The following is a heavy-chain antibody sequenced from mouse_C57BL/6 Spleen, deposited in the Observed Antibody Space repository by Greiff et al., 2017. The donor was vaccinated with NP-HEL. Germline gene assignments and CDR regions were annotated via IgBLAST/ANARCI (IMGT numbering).Heavy chain of an antibody. J-gene: IGHJ2*01. V-gene: IGHV1-55*01. CDR2: IYPGSGST. Sequence: VQLQQPGAELVKPGASVKMSCKASGYTFTSYWITWVKQRPGQGLEWIGDIYPGSGSTNCNEKFKSKATLTVDTSSSTAYMQLSSLTSEDSAVYYCARSDYYGSSYGYWGQGTTLTVSS. CDR3: ARSDYYGSSYGY. D-gene: IGHD1-1*01. CDR1: GYTFTSYW.